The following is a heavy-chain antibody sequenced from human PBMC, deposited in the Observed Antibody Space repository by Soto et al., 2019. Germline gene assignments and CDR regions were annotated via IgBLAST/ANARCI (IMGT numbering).Heavy chain of an antibody. J-gene: IGHJ3*02. D-gene: IGHD2-15*01. V-gene: IGHV3-66*01. CDR1: GFSVTDIY. Sequence: EVQLVESGGGLVQPGGSLRLSRLASGFSVTDIYLNWVRQAPGKGLEWVSVFYYEFTYYADAVRGRSSISTNSSKNALYLQMNRLIAEDSAVYYCVREPRYCSGGSCSIMGDAFDIWGQGTKVTVSS. CDR3: VREPRYCSGGSCSIMGDAFDI. CDR2: FYYEFT.